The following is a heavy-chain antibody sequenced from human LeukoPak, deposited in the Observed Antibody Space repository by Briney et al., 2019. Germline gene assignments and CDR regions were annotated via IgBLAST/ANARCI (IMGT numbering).Heavy chain of an antibody. CDR2: IRSEANSYAT. V-gene: IGHV3-73*01. Sequence: QTGGSLRLSCAASGVTFSGSAMHWVRKASGKGLEWVGRIRSEANSYATLYVESVKSRFTISRDDSKNTADLQMNSLRAEDTAVYYCARDRRDGYNYIIDYWGQGTLVTVSS. CDR1: GVTFSGSA. J-gene: IGHJ4*02. CDR3: ARDRRDGYNYIIDY. D-gene: IGHD5-24*01.